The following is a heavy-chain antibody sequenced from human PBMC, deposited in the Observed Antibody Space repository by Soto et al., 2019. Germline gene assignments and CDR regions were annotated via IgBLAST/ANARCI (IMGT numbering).Heavy chain of an antibody. CDR2: ISGSGDST. CDR1: GLTFSNYV. Sequence: EVQLLESGGGLVQPGGSLRLSCAASGLTFSNYVMTWVRQAPGKGLAWVSEISGSGDSTYYADSVKDRFTISRDNSKNMLYLQMNSLRAEDNAIYYCAGGDFWGQGTLVTVS. D-gene: IGHD3-16*01. V-gene: IGHV3-23*01. CDR3: AGGDF. J-gene: IGHJ4*02.